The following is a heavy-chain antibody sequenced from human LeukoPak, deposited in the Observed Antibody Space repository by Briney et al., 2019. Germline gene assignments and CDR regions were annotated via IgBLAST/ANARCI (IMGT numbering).Heavy chain of an antibody. CDR2: IKQDGSEK. CDR3: ARDPSVYYMDV. J-gene: IGHJ6*03. Sequence: PGGSLRLSCAASGFTFSSYSMSWVRQAPGKGLEWVANIKQDGSEKYYVDSVKGRFTISRDNAKNSLYLQMNSLRAEDTAVYYCARDPSVYYMDVWGKGTTVTISS. V-gene: IGHV3-7*01. CDR1: GFTFSSYS.